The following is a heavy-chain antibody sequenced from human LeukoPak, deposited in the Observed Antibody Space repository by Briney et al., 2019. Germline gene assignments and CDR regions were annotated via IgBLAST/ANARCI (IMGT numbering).Heavy chain of an antibody. V-gene: IGHV3-21*01. D-gene: IGHD1-26*01. CDR2: ISSSSSYI. CDR1: GFTFSSYS. J-gene: IGHJ3*02. CDR3: ARVGRYDAFDI. Sequence: GGSLRLSCAASGFTFSSYSMNWVRQAPGKGLEWVSSISSSSSYIYYADSVKGRFTISRDNAKNSLYLQMNSLRAEGTAVYYCARVGRYDAFDIWGQGTMVTVSS.